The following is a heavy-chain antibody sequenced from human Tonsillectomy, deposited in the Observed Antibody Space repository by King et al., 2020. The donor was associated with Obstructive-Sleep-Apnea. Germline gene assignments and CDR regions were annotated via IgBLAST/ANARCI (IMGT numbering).Heavy chain of an antibody. D-gene: IGHD3-22*01. J-gene: IGHJ4*02. Sequence: VQLVQSGAEVKKPGASVKVSCKASGYTFTSYYMHCVRQAPGQGLEWMGIINPSGGSTSYAQTFQGRVTMTRDTSTSTVYMELSTLRSEDTAVYYCASPARFYDSSGYYYWGQGTLVTVSS. CDR1: GYTFTSYY. CDR2: INPSGGST. CDR3: ASPARFYDSSGYYY. V-gene: IGHV1-46*01.